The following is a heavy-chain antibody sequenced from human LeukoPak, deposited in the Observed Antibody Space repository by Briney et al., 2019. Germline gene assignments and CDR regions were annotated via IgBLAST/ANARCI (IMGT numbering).Heavy chain of an antibody. V-gene: IGHV4-34*01. CDR2: INQSGST. Sequence: KPSETLSLTCAVYGGSFSGYYWSWLRQPPGKGLEWIGEINQSGSTNYNPSLKSRVTISVDTSKNQFSLKLSSVTAADTAVYYCARGQGIYDYVWGSYPPLDYWGQGTLVTVSS. CDR3: ARGQGIYDYVWGSYPPLDY. CDR1: GGSFSGYY. J-gene: IGHJ4*02. D-gene: IGHD3-16*02.